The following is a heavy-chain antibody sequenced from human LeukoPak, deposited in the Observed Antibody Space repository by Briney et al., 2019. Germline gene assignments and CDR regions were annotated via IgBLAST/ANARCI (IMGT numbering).Heavy chain of an antibody. J-gene: IGHJ4*02. V-gene: IGHV3-9*01. CDR1: GFTFDDYA. CDR3: AKDGCLSSTSCYWFDY. D-gene: IGHD2-2*01. CDR2: ISWNSGSI. Sequence: PGRSLRLSCAATGFTFDDYAMHWVRQAPGKGLEWVSGISWNSGSIGYADSVKGRFTISRDNAKNSLYLQMNSLRAEDTALYYCAKDGCLSSTSCYWFDYWGQGTLVTVSS.